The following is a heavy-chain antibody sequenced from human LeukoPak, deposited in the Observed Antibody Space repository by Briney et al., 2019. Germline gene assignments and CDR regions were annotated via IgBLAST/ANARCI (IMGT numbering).Heavy chain of an antibody. CDR3: ARESQWQPSGAFDI. D-gene: IGHD6-19*01. J-gene: IGHJ3*02. CDR1: GFTVSSNY. V-gene: IGHV3-53*01. Sequence: GGSLRLSCAASGFTVSSNYMSWVRQAPGKGLEWVSVIYSGGSTYYADSVKGRFTISRDNSKNTLYLQMNSLRAEDTAVYYCARESQWQPSGAFDIWGQGTMVTVSS. CDR2: IYSGGST.